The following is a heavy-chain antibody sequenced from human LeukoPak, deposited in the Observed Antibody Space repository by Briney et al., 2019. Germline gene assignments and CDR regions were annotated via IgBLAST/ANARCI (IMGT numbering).Heavy chain of an antibody. Sequence: LTGGSLRLSCAASGFTVSSNYMSWVRQAPGKGLDWVAFIRFDGINKFYADSVKGRFTVSRDNSRNTLSLQMNSLRVDDTAVYFCARQLSIAAPLDSWGRGTLVTVSS. V-gene: IGHV3-30*02. CDR3: ARQLSIAAPLDS. J-gene: IGHJ4*02. CDR1: GFTVSSNY. CDR2: IRFDGINK. D-gene: IGHD6-6*01.